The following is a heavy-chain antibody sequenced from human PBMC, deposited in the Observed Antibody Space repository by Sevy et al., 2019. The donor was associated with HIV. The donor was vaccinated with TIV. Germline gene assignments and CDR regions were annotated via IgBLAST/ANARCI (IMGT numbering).Heavy chain of an antibody. CDR3: TNRGVEIIAGFDY. CDR2: ISGSGGYT. V-gene: IGHV3-23*01. J-gene: IGHJ4*02. D-gene: IGHD2-15*01. Sequence: GGSLRLSCAAAGFIFNSHAMSWVRQAQGKGLEWVSTISGSGGYTYYADSVKGRFTISRDNPKNTMDLQMNSLCAEDAAVYYCTNRGVEIIAGFDYWGQGTLVTVSS. CDR1: GFIFNSHA.